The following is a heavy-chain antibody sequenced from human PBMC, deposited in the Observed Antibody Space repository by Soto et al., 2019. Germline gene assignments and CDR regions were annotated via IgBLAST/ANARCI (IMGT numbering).Heavy chain of an antibody. Sequence: WGSLRLSCAASGFTFSSYWMSWVRQAPGKGLEWVANIKRDGSGKDYVDSVKGRFTISRDNAKNSLYLQMNSRRAEDTAVYYCARATPPGRDYQLLWPPYNYSGMAVWGQGTTVTVS. CDR3: ARATPPGRDYQLLWPPYNYSGMAV. CDR2: IKRDGSGK. J-gene: IGHJ6*02. CDR1: GFTFSSYW. V-gene: IGHV3-7*03. D-gene: IGHD2-2*01.